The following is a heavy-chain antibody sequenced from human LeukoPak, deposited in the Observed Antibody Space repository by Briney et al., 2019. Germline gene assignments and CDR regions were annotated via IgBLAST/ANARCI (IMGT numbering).Heavy chain of an antibody. Sequence: GSLRLSCAVSGFSFSSHAMHWVRQAPGKGLEWVAAMSYYEGDKHYADSVKGRFTVSIDNSKNMLYLQMDSLRAEDTAVYYCAKVAVYSSSWTPFDDWGQGTLVTVSS. CDR3: AKVAVYSSSWTPFDD. CDR2: MSYYEGDK. CDR1: GFSFSSHA. J-gene: IGHJ4*02. V-gene: IGHV3-30-3*01. D-gene: IGHD6-13*01.